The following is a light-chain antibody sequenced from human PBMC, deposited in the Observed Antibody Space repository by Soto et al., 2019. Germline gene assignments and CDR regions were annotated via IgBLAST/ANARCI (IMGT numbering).Light chain of an antibody. CDR1: QGISSF. CDR2: AAS. CDR3: QQYNTYST. Sequence: DIQLTQSPSFLSASPGDRVTTTCRASQGISSFLAWYQQKPGRAPKLLIYAASTLQSGVPSRFSGSGSGTDFTLTISRLEPDDFATYYCQQYNTYSTFGHGTRLEI. J-gene: IGKJ5*01. V-gene: IGKV1-9*01.